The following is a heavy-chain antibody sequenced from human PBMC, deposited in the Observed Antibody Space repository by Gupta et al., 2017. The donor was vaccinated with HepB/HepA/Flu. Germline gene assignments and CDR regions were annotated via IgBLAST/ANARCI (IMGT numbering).Heavy chain of an antibody. CDR3: ARGYSSSPRLARYYYYGMDV. V-gene: IGHV3-21*01. D-gene: IGHD6-6*01. CDR2: ISSSSSYI. J-gene: IGHJ6*02. CDR1: GFTFSSYS. Sequence: EVQLVESGGGLVKPGGSLRLSCAASGFTFSSYSMNWVRQAPGKGLEWVSSISSSSSYIYYADSVKGRFTISRDNAKNSLYLQMNSLRAEDTAVYYCARGYSSSPRLARYYYYGMDVWGQGTTVTVSS.